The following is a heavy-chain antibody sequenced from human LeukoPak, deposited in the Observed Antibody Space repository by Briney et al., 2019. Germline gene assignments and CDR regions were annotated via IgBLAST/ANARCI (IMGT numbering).Heavy chain of an antibody. D-gene: IGHD3-22*01. J-gene: IGHJ5*02. V-gene: IGHV4-34*01. CDR3: ARGYYDSSGYYVGLNNWFDP. CDR2: INHSGST. CDR1: GGSFSGYY. Sequence: SETLSLTCAVYGGSFSGYYWSWIRQPPGKGLEWIGEINHSGSTNYNPSLKSRVTISVDTSKNQFSLKLSSVTAADTAVYYCARGYYDSSGYYVGLNNWFDPWGQGTLVTVSS.